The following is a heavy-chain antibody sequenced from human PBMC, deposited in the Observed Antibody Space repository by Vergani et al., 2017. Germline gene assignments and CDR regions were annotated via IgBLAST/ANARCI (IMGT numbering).Heavy chain of an antibody. D-gene: IGHD3-22*01. V-gene: IGHV4-59*01. Sequence: QLQESGPGLVKPSETLSLTCTVSGGSISSYYWSWIRQPPGKGLEWIGYIYYSGSTNYNPSLKSRVTISVDTSKNQFSLKLSSVTAADTAVYYCARVPADSSGLFDYWGQGTLVTVSS. CDR2: IYYSGST. CDR3: ARVPADSSGLFDY. CDR1: GGSISSYY. J-gene: IGHJ4*02.